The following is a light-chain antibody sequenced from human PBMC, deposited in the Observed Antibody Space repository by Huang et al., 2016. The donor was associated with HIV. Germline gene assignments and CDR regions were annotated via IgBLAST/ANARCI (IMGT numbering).Light chain of an antibody. CDR1: QDISNF. CDR2: DAS. V-gene: IGKV1-33*01. J-gene: IGKJ1*01. Sequence: DIQMTQSPSSLSASVGDRVTITCQANQDISNFLNWYQQKPGKAPKLLIYDASNLETGGSARFSGSGSGTDFTFTISSLQPEDIATYYCQHYDNLRTFGQGTKVEIK. CDR3: QHYDNLRT.